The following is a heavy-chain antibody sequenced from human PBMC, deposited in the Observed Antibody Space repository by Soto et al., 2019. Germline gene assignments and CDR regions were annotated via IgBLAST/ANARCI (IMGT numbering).Heavy chain of an antibody. V-gene: IGHV6-1*01. Sequence: QTISRTCALSVDRFSRTSAAWNWIRQSASRGLEWLGRTYYRSKWYNDSAVSVKSRKTINPYTSKNQFSLQLNSVTPEDTAVYYCARAPIASTSGFDPWGQGTLVTVSS. D-gene: IGHD6-13*01. CDR3: ARAPIASTSGFDP. J-gene: IGHJ5*02. CDR1: VDRFSRTSAA. CDR2: TYYRSKWYN.